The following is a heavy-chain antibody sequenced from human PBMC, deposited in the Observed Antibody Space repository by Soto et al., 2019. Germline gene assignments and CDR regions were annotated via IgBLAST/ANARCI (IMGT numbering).Heavy chain of an antibody. CDR1: GGSFSGYY. CDR2: INHSAST. Sequence: PSETLSLTCAVYGGSFSGYYWSWIRQPPVKGLEWIGEINHSASTNYIPSLKSRVTISVDTSKHQLSLKLSSVTAADTAVYYCAREGVGVHYYYYGMDVWGQGTTVTVSS. D-gene: IGHD1-26*01. J-gene: IGHJ6*02. V-gene: IGHV4-34*01. CDR3: AREGVGVHYYYYGMDV.